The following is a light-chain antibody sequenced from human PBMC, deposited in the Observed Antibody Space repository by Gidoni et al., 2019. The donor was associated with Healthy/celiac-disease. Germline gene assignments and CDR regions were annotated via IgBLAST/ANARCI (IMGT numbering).Light chain of an antibody. CDR2: DAS. Sequence: IVLTQSPTTLSLSPGERGTLSCRSNQSVGSSSAWYQQKPGQAPRLHIYDASNSATGISARFSGSGSGTDFTLTISSLEPEDLAVYYCQQRSNWPPELTFGGGTKVEIK. CDR3: QQRSNWPPELT. V-gene: IGKV3-11*01. J-gene: IGKJ4*01. CDR1: QSVGSS.